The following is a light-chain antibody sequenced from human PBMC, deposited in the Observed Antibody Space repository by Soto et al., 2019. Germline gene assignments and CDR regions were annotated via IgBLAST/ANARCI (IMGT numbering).Light chain of an antibody. V-gene: IGLV1-47*02. Sequence: QSVLTQPPSASATPGQRVTICCSGSSYNIGNNNAYWYQHVPGTAPKLIIHHNTLRPSWVPDRFSGSKSGTSASLAISGLQSDDDSDYYCAAWDDSLGAVVFGGGTKLTVL. J-gene: IGLJ2*01. CDR2: HNT. CDR3: AAWDDSLGAVV. CDR1: SYNIGNNN.